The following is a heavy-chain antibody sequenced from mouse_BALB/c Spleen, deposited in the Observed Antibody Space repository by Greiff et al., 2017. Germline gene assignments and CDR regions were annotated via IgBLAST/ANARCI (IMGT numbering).Heavy chain of an antibody. D-gene: IGHD1-1*01. CDR1: GFTFSSFG. CDR3: ARRRDYYGSEDYAMAY. V-gene: IGHV5-17*02. Sequence: EVQRVESGGGLVQPGGFRKLFRAASGFTFSSFGMHWGRQAPEKGLEWVAYISSGSSTIYYADTVKGRFTNSRDNPKNTLFLQMTSLRSEDTAMYYCARRRDYYGSEDYAMAYWGQGTSVTVSS. J-gene: IGHJ4*01. CDR2: ISSGSSTI.